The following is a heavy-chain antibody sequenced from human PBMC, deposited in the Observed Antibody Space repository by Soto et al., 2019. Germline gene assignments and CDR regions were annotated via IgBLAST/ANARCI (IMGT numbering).Heavy chain of an antibody. J-gene: IGHJ4*02. CDR3: ATGSPHYSSSWYVGYFDY. D-gene: IGHD6-13*01. V-gene: IGHV1-24*01. Sequence: ASVKVSCKVSGYTLTELSMHWVRQAPGKGLEWMGGFDPEDGETIYAQKFQGRVTMTEDTSTDTAYMELSSLRPEDTAVSYCATGSPHYSSSWYVGYFDYWGQGTLVTVSS. CDR1: GYTLTELS. CDR2: FDPEDGET.